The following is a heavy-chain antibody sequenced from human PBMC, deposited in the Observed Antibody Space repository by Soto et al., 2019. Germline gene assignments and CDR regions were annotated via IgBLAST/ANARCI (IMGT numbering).Heavy chain of an antibody. V-gene: IGHV1-69*02. D-gene: IGHD3-9*01. CDR2: IIPILGIA. Sequence: QVQLVRSGAEVKKPGSSVKVSCKASGGTFSSYTISWVRQAPGQGLEWMGRIIPILGIANYAQKFQGRVTITADKSTSTAYMELSSLRSEDTAVYYCASQDYDILTGHIILYGMDVWGQGTTVTVSS. CDR3: ASQDYDILTGHIILYGMDV. CDR1: GGTFSSYT. J-gene: IGHJ6*02.